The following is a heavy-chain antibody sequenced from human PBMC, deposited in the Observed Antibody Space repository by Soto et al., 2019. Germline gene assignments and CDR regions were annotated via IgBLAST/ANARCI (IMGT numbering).Heavy chain of an antibody. CDR2: ISAYNGNT. J-gene: IGHJ6*03. V-gene: IGHV1-18*01. D-gene: IGHD4-4*01. Sequence: QVQLVQSGAEVKKPGASVKVSCKASGYTFTSYGISWVRQAPGQGLEWMGWISAYNGNTNYAQKSQGRVTMTTDTATSTAYMELRSLRSDDTALYYCARESYSNYMLGYYYCSMDVWGKGTTVTVSS. CDR1: GYTFTSYG. CDR3: ARESYSNYMLGYYYCSMDV.